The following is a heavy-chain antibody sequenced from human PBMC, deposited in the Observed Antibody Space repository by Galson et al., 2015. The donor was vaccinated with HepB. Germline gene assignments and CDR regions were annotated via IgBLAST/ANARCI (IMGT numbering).Heavy chain of an antibody. J-gene: IGHJ4*02. CDR2: ISDTSSYT. CDR1: GFTFSDSY. V-gene: IGHV3-11*06. D-gene: IGHD5-12*01. Sequence: SLRLSCAASGFTFSDSYMSWIRQPPGKGLEWISYISDTSSYTNKANSVKGRSPTSRNSPQNYLYLQMNSLSVDDTAIYYCVRHSLHWERGSRTSVPREGFNYWGQGTLVTVFS. CDR3: VRHSLHWERGSRTSVPREGFNY.